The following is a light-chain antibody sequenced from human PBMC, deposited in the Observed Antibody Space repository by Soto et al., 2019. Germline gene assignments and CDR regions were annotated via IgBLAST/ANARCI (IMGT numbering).Light chain of an antibody. J-gene: IGKJ5*01. CDR2: GAS. V-gene: IGKV3-15*01. CDR3: QQYNNWPSIT. Sequence: EIGVAQSPATLSVSPGERATLSCRASQSVSSNLAWYQQKPGQAPRLLIYGASTRATGIPARFSGSGSGTEFTLTISSLQSEDFAVYSCQQYNNWPSITFGQGTRLEI. CDR1: QSVSSN.